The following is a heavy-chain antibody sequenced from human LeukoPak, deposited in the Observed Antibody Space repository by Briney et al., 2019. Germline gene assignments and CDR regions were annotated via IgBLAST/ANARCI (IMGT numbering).Heavy chain of an antibody. J-gene: IGHJ5*02. D-gene: IGHD4-17*01. V-gene: IGHV1-2*02. CDR2: INPNSGGT. CDR3: ARDRGTTVTTYWFDP. Sequence: ASVNVSCKASGYTFTGYYMHWVRQAPGQGLEWMGWINPNSGGTNYAQKFQGRVTMTRDTSISTAYMELSRLRSDDTAVYYCARDRGTTVTTYWFDPWGQGTLVTVSS. CDR1: GYTFTGYY.